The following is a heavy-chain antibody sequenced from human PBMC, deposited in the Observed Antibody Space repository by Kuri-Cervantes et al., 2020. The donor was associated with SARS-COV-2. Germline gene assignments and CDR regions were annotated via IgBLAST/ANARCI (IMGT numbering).Heavy chain of an antibody. J-gene: IGHJ4*02. V-gene: IGHV5-51*01. CDR1: GYSFTSYW. Sequence: KVSCKGSGYSFTSYWIGWVRQMPGKGLEWMGIIYPGDSDTRYSPSFQGQVTISADKSISTAHLQWSSLKASDTAMYYCARPGYSYGYYYFDYWGQGALVTVSS. CDR3: ARPGYSYGYYYFDY. CDR2: IYPGDSDT. D-gene: IGHD5-18*01.